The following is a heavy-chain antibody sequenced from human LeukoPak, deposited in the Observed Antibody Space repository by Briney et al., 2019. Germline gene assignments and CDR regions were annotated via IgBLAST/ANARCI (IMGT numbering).Heavy chain of an antibody. D-gene: IGHD3-16*01. CDR3: AREGLGELTLDY. V-gene: IGHV1-46*01. J-gene: IGHJ4*02. CDR2: INPSGGST. Sequence: PWASVKVSCKASGYTFTSYYMHWVRQAPGQGLEWMGIINPSGGSTSYAQKFQGRVTMTTDTSTNTAYMELRSLRSDDTAVYYCAREGLGELTLDYWGQGTLVTVSS. CDR1: GYTFTSYY.